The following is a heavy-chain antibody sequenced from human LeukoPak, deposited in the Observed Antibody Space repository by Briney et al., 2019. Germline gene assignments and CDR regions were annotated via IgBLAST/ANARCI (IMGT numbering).Heavy chain of an antibody. D-gene: IGHD3-10*01. CDR3: AKEESGKQVKDYFDY. V-gene: IGHV3-33*06. CDR1: GFTFSSYG. Sequence: GGSLRLSCAASGFTFSSYGMHWVRQAPGKGLEWVAVIWYDGSNKYYADSVKGRFTISRDNSKNTLYLQMNSLRAEDTAVYYCAKEESGKQVKDYFDYWGQGTLVTVSS. J-gene: IGHJ4*02. CDR2: IWYDGSNK.